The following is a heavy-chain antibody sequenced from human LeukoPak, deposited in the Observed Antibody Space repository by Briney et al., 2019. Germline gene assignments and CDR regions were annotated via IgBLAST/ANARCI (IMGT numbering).Heavy chain of an antibody. V-gene: IGHV4-59*06. CDR3: ARGYCTNGVCSSDYFDY. J-gene: IGHJ4*02. CDR1: GGSMSRYY. CDR2: IYNSGST. Sequence: SETLSLTCTVSGGSMSRYYWNWIRQHPGKGLEWIGYIYNSGSTYYNPSLKSRSTISLDTSKNQISLKLSSVIAADTAVYYCARGYCTNGVCSSDYFDYWGQGTLVTVSS. D-gene: IGHD2-8*01.